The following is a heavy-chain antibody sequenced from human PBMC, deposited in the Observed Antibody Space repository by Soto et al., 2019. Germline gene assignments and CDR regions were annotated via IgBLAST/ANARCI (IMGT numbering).Heavy chain of an antibody. CDR1: GGTFSSYA. CDR3: VRGGYDNDYYYYGMDV. V-gene: IGHV1-69*06. D-gene: IGHD5-12*01. CDR2: IIPIFGTA. J-gene: IGHJ6*02. Sequence: QVQLVQSGAEVKKPGSSVKVSCKASGGTFSSYAISWVRQAPGQGLEWMGGIIPIFGTANYAQKFQGRVTITADKSTSTAYMELSSLRSEDTAVYYCVRGGYDNDYYYYGMDVWGQGTTVTVSS.